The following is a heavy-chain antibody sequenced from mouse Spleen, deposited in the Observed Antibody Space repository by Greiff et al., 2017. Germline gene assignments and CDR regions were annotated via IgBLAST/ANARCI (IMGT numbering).Heavy chain of an antibody. J-gene: IGHJ3*01. Sequence: DVMLVESGGGLVKPGGSLKLSCAASGFTFSSYTMSWVRQTPEKRLEWVATISGGGGNTYYPESVKGRFTISRDNAKNTLYLQMSSLRSEDTALYYCARQIYYGNPFAYWGQGTLVTVSA. CDR2: ISGGGGNT. V-gene: IGHV5-9*01. D-gene: IGHD2-1*01. CDR1: GFTFSSYT. CDR3: ARQIYYGNPFAY.